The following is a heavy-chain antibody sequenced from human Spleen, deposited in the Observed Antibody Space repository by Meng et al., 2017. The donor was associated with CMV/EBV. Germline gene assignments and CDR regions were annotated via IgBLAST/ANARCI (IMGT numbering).Heavy chain of an antibody. J-gene: IGHJ3*02. CDR2: INPNSGGA. D-gene: IGHD5-24*01. V-gene: IGHV1-2*02. CDR3: ARDKRRDDAFNI. CDR1: GYTFTAYY. Sequence: ASVKVSCKASGYTFTAYYMHWVRQSPGQGPEWMGWINPNSGGANYAQKFQGRVTMTTDTSITTAYMELSRLRSDDTAVYYCARDKRRDDAFNIWGQGTMVTVSS.